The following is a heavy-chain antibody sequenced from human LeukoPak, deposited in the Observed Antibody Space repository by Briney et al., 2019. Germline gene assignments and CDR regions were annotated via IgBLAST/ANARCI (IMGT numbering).Heavy chain of an antibody. Sequence: GASVKVSCKASGYPFSDYYVQWVRQAPGQGLEWMGWINPNSGGTNYAQKFQGRVTMTRDKSISTAYMELRSLTSDDTAVYFCARISAAGGYWGQGTLVTVSS. V-gene: IGHV1-2*02. J-gene: IGHJ1*01. CDR2: INPNSGGT. CDR1: GYPFSDYY. D-gene: IGHD2-8*02. CDR3: ARISAAGGY.